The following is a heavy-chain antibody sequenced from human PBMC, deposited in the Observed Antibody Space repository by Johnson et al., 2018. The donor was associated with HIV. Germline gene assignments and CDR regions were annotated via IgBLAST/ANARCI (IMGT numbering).Heavy chain of an antibody. CDR1: GFTFSSYA. D-gene: IGHD5-18*01. J-gene: IGHJ3*02. CDR2: ISSNGGST. V-gene: IGHV3-64*01. Sequence: VQLVESGGGLVQPGGSLRLSCAASGFTFSSYAMHWVRQAPGKGLEYVSAISSNGGSTYYANSMKGRFTISRDNSKNTLYRQMGSLRAEDMAVYYCARGGRGYSYSYAFDIWGQGTMVTVSS. CDR3: ARGGRGYSYSYAFDI.